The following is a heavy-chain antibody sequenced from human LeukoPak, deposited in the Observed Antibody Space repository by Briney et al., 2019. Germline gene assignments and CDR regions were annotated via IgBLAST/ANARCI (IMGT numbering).Heavy chain of an antibody. J-gene: IGHJ5*02. CDR2: IQYTGTT. V-gene: IGHV4-59*01. CDR3: ARGLGPIAMFDT. CDR1: GASISSDY. D-gene: IGHD6-6*01. Sequence: SETLSLTCTVSGASISSDYWSWIRQPPGAGLEGIGDIQYTGTTNYNPSLKSPVDISVDTSKPQFSLKVNSVAAADTAGFYCARGLGPIAMFDTWGKGILVTVSS.